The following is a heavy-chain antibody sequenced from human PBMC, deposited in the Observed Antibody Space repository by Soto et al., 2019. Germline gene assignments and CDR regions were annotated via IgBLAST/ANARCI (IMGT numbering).Heavy chain of an antibody. Sequence: ASVKVSCKASAGTFSSYAISWARQAPGQGLEWMGWIIPNIGTTNYAQKLQGRVTMTTDTSTSTAYMELRSLRSDDTAVYYCARDVGYGLIDYWGQGTLVTVSS. CDR1: AGTFSSYA. V-gene: IGHV1-18*01. D-gene: IGHD5-18*01. J-gene: IGHJ4*02. CDR3: ARDVGYGLIDY. CDR2: IIPNIGTT.